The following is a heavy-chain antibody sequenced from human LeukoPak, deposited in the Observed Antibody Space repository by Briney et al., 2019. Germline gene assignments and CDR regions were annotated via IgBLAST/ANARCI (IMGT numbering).Heavy chain of an antibody. CDR1: GLTVTNAW. CDR2: IASKTDGGAT. D-gene: IGHD3-10*01. J-gene: IGHJ4*02. CDR3: TTGIRGD. V-gene: IGHV3-15*07. Sequence: GGSPRLSCSASGLTVTNAWMNWVRQAPGEGLDWVGRIASKTDGGATDYAAPVKGRFTISRDDSKNTLNLQMNSLKTEDTAVYYCTTGIRGDWGQGTLVTVSS.